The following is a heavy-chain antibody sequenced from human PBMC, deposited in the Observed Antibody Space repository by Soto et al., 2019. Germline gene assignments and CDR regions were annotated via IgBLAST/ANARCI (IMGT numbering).Heavy chain of an antibody. V-gene: IGHV1-18*01. Sequence: QVQLMQSGAEVKKPGASVKVSCKASGYTFTSYGISWVRQAPGQGLEWMGWISAYNGNTNYAQKLQGRVTMTTDTSTSTAYMELRSLRSDDTAVYYCARVVQQLVLVGWFDPWGQGTLVTVSS. CDR2: ISAYNGNT. CDR1: GYTFTSYG. J-gene: IGHJ5*02. D-gene: IGHD6-13*01. CDR3: ARVVQQLVLVGWFDP.